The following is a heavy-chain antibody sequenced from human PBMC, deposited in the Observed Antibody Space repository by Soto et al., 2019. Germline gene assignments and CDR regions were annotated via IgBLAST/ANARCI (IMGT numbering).Heavy chain of an antibody. J-gene: IGHJ4*02. V-gene: IGHV1-69*02. D-gene: IGHD3-22*01. CDR1: GGTFSSYT. CDR2: IIPILGIA. Sequence: GASVKVSCKASGGTFSSYTISWVRQAPGQGLEWMGRIIPILGIANYAQKFQGRVTITADKSTSTAYMELSSLRSEDTAVYYCATYYDSSGYYYGSRVPFDYWGQGTLVTVSS. CDR3: ATYYDSSGYYYGSRVPFDY.